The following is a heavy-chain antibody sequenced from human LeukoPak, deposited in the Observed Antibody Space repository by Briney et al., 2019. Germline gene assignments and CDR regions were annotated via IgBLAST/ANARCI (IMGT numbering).Heavy chain of an antibody. J-gene: IGHJ4*02. CDR3: ARAGYGDSDFDY. CDR1: GYSISTSYY. V-gene: IGHV4-38-2*02. Sequence: SETLSLSCTVSGYSISTSYYWGWIRQPPGKGLEWIGSIYHSGNTYYNPSLKSRVTISVDTSKNQFSLKLNSVTAADTAVYYCARAGYGDSDFDYWGQGTLVTVSS. CDR2: IYHSGNT. D-gene: IGHD4-17*01.